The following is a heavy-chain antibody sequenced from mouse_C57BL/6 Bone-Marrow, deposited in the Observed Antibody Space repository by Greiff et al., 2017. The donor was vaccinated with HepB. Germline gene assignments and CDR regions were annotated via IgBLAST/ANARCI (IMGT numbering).Heavy chain of an antibody. CDR2: IYPGDGDT. J-gene: IGHJ2*01. Sequence: QVQLQQSGAELVKPGASVKISCKASGYAFSSYWMNWVKQRPGKGLEWIGQIYPGDGDTNYNGKFKGKATLTADKSSSTAYMQLRSLTSEDSAVYFCAFYYYGSSPFDYWGQGTTLTVSS. D-gene: IGHD1-1*01. CDR1: GYAFSSYW. V-gene: IGHV1-80*01. CDR3: AFYYYGSSPFDY.